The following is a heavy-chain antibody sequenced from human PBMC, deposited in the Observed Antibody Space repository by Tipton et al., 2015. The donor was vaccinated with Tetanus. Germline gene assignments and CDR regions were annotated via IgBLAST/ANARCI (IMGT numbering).Heavy chain of an antibody. CDR1: GFTFPKFP. J-gene: IGHJ5*02. V-gene: IGHV3-23*01. CDR2: ISGSGART. Sequence: GSLRLSCAASGFTFPKFPMSWVRQAPGKGLEWVSAISGSGARTSYADSVKGRFTVSRDNSKSTVYLQMNSLRDEDTAVYYCAKDPASRGWFDPWGQGTLVSVSS. CDR3: AKDPASRGWFDP.